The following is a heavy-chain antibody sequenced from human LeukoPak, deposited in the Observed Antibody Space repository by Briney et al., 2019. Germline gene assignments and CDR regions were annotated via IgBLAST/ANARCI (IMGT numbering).Heavy chain of an antibody. V-gene: IGHV3-30*02. J-gene: IGHJ4*02. CDR1: GFTFSSYG. CDR2: IWYDGSNK. Sequence: GGSLRLSCAASGFTFSSYGMHWVRQAPGKGLEWVAVIWYDGSNKYYADSVKGRFTISRDNSKNTLYLQMNSLRAEDTAVYYCAKDWNYYDSSGYFWVDYWGQGTLVTVSS. CDR3: AKDWNYYDSSGYFWVDY. D-gene: IGHD3-22*01.